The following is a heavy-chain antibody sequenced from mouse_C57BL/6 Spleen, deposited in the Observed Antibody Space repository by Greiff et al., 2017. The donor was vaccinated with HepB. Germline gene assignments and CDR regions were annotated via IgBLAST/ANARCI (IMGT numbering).Heavy chain of an antibody. CDR3: ARVGSPHWYFDV. V-gene: IGHV5-16*01. J-gene: IGHJ1*03. CDR1: GFTFSDYY. D-gene: IGHD1-1*02. Sequence: DVKLVESEGGLVQPGSSMKLSCTASGFTFSDYYMAWVRQVPEKGLEWVANINYDGSSTYYLDSLKSRFIISRDNAKNILYLQMSSLKSEDTATYYCARVGSPHWYFDVWGTGTTVTVSS. CDR2: INYDGSST.